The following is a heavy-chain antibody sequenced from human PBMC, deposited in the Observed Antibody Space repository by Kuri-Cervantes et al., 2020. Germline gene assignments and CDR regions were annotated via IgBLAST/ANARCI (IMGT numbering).Heavy chain of an antibody. CDR1: GYTFTSYA. CDR3: AREGAVAGTVKGFDFDY. D-gene: IGHD6-19*01. V-gene: IGHV7-4-1*02. Sequence: ASVKVSCKASGYTFTSYATNWVRQAPGQGLEWMGWINTNTGNPTYAQGFTGRFVFSLDTSVSTAYLQISSLKAEDTAVYYCAREGAVAGTVKGFDFDYWGQGTLVTVSS. CDR2: INTNTGNP. J-gene: IGHJ4*02.